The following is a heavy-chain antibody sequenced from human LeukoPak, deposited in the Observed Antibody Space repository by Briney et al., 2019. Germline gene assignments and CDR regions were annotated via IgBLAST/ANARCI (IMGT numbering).Heavy chain of an antibody. Sequence: ASVKVSCKASGYTFTSYGISWVRQAPGQGLEWMGWISAYNGNTNYAQKLQGRVTMTTDTSTSTAYMELRSLRSEDTAVYYCARELTVTPEGWFDPWGQGTLVTVSS. CDR2: ISAYNGNT. V-gene: IGHV1-18*01. J-gene: IGHJ5*02. D-gene: IGHD4-17*01. CDR1: GYTFTSYG. CDR3: ARELTVTPEGWFDP.